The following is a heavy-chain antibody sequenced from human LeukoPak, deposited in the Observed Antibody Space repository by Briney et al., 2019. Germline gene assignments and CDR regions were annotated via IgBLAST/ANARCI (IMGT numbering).Heavy chain of an antibody. Sequence: GGSLRLSCAASGFTFSSYSMNWVRQTPGKGLEWVGRIKSKTDGGTTDYAAPGKGRFTIARDDSKNTLYLQMNSLKNEDTAVYYCTTDHPTQIQLWSSSLGYWGQGTLVTVSS. V-gene: IGHV3-15*01. D-gene: IGHD5-18*01. CDR1: GFTFSSYS. CDR3: TTDHPTQIQLWSSSLGY. CDR2: IKSKTDGGTT. J-gene: IGHJ4*02.